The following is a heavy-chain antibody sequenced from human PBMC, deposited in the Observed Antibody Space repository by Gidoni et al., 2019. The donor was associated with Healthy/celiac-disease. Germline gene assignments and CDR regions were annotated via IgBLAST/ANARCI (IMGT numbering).Heavy chain of an antibody. V-gene: IGHV4-59*01. J-gene: IGHJ5*02. D-gene: IGHD3-9*01. CDR3: AREDSLTGYPESNWFDP. Sequence: QVQLQESGPGLVKPSETLSLTCTVSGGSISSYYWSWIRQPPGKGLEWIGYIYYSGSTNYNPSLKSRVTISVDTSKNQFSLKLSSVTAADTAVYYCAREDSLTGYPESNWFDPWGQGTLVTVSS. CDR2: IYYSGST. CDR1: GGSISSYY.